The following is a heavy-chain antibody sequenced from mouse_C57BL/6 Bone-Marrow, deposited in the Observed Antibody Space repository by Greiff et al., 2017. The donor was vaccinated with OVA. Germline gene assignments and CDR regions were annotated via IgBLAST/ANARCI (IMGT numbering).Heavy chain of an antibody. D-gene: IGHD2-2*01. V-gene: IGHV14-2*01. CDR3: ARGGYDYFDY. CDR1: GFNTKDYY. CDR2: IDPEGGET. J-gene: IGHJ2*01. Sequence: VQLQQSGAELVKPGASVKLSCTASGFNTKDYYMHWVKQRTEQGLEWIGRIDPEGGETKYAPKFQGKATITADTSSNTAYLQLSSLTSEDTAVYYCARGGYDYFDYWGQGTTLTVSS.